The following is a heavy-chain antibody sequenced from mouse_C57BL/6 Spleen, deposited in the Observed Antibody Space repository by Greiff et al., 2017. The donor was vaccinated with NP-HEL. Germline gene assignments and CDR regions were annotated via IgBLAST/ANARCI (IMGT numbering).Heavy chain of an antibody. V-gene: IGHV2-6*03. J-gene: IGHJ4*01. CDR2: IWSDGST. CDR1: GFSFTSYG. CDR3: AREGGLLRHYAMDY. Sequence: VQVVESGPGLVAPSQSLSITCTVSGFSFTSYGVHWVRQPPGKGLEWLVVIWSDGSTTYNSALKSRLSISKDNSKSQVFLKMNSLQTDDTAMYYCAREGGLLRHYAMDYWGQGTSVTVSS. D-gene: IGHD1-2*01.